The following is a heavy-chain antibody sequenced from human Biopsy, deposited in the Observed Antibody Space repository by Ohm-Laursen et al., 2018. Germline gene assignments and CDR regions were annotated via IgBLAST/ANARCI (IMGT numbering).Heavy chain of an antibody. Sequence: SVKVSCNASGYTFTNYNVNWVRQATGQGLEWMGWMNPNSGNTGYAQKFQGRVTMTRNTSISTVYMELSSLTSVDTAVYYCARDFNYDGGGSFNFDYWGQGTLVTVSS. CDR3: ARDFNYDGGGSFNFDY. V-gene: IGHV1-8*01. CDR1: GYTFTNYN. CDR2: MNPNSGNT. D-gene: IGHD3-22*01. J-gene: IGHJ4*02.